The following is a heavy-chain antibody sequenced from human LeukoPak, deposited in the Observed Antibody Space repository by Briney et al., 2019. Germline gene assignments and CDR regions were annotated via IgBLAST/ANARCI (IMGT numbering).Heavy chain of an antibody. CDR1: GYAFIGYY. CDR3: ARRPPYYGSGTSNWFDP. Sequence: EASVRVSCKASGYAFIGYYMHWVRQAPGQGLEWMGWINPSTGATKSAQNFQGRITMTRDTSINTVYMGLSRLTSDDTAIYYCARRPPYYGSGTSNWFDPWGQGTLVSVSS. CDR2: INPSTGAT. J-gene: IGHJ5*02. D-gene: IGHD3-10*01. V-gene: IGHV1-2*02.